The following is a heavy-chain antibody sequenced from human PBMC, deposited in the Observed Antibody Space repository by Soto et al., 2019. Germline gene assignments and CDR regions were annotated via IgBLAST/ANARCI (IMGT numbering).Heavy chain of an antibody. J-gene: IGHJ6*02. CDR2: IYYAGST. Sequence: PSETLSLTCTVSGGSMISYYWSWIRQPPGRGLEWIGFIYYAGSTKYNPSLNSRVTISVDTSKNQFSLTVTSVTAADTAVYYCARHLYYDISPGYLRPYHYYGMDVWGQGTTVTVSS. CDR1: GGSMISYY. V-gene: IGHV4-59*08. CDR3: ARHLYYDISPGYLRPYHYYGMDV. D-gene: IGHD3-9*01.